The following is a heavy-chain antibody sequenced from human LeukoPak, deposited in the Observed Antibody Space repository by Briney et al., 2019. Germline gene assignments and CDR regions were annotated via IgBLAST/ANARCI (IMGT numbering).Heavy chain of an antibody. J-gene: IGHJ6*03. CDR2: ISHDGINT. CDR1: RFSFSNYA. Sequence: GGSLRLSCAASRFSFSNYAMHWVRQASGRGLEWLAVISHDGINTYYADSVKGRFTISRDNSKNTLYLQLNNLRTEDTALYYCAKTSLSDASGHYYYMDVWGKGTTVTVSS. D-gene: IGHD3-3*01. CDR3: AKTSLSDASGHYYYMDV. V-gene: IGHV3-30*18.